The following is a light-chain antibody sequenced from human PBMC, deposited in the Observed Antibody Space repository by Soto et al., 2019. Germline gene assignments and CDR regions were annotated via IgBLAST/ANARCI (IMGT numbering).Light chain of an antibody. Sequence: DIQMTQSPSSLSASVGDRVTITCRASQGIRNELGWYQQKPGRAPKRLIYDASNLQSVVPSRFSGSGFGTAFTLTISSLQPEDFATYSCLQHYNYPWTFGQGTKVEIK. J-gene: IGKJ1*01. CDR2: DAS. CDR3: LQHYNYPWT. CDR1: QGIRNE. V-gene: IGKV1-17*01.